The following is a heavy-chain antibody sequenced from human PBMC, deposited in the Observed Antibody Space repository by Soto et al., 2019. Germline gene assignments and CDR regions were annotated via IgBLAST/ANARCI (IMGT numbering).Heavy chain of an antibody. V-gene: IGHV3-23*01. CDR2: VSSRSGSI. J-gene: IGHJ6*03. D-gene: IGHD5-12*01. CDR1: GFTFNNFA. Sequence: EVHLLESGGGLVQPGGSLRLSCAASGFTFNNFAMSWVRQAPGKGLEWVSTVSSRSGSIYYAGSVKGRFTISRDNSKNTLYLRMYSLRAEDTASYYCAKEGYDLVGYMDVWGKGTTVNVSS. CDR3: AKEGYDLVGYMDV.